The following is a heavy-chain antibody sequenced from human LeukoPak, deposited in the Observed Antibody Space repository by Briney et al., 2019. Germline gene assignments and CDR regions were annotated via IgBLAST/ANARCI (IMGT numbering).Heavy chain of an antibody. D-gene: IGHD6-13*01. J-gene: IGHJ4*02. CDR1: GFTFSSYS. CDR3: AKGSSWYYFDY. CDR2: ISSSSYI. Sequence: PGGSLRLSCAASGFTFSSYSMNWVRQAPGKGLEWVSSISSSSYIYYADSVKGRFTISRDNAKNSLYLQMNSLRAEDTAVYYCAKGSSWYYFDYWGQGTLVTVSS. V-gene: IGHV3-21*01.